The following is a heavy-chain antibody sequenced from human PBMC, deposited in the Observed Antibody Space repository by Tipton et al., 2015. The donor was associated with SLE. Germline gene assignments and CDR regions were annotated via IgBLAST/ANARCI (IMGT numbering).Heavy chain of an antibody. CDR2: ISGGRT. Sequence: SLRLSCAASGFTFNIHAMTWVRQAPGKGLEWVSGISGGRTYYADFVKGRFSISRDNSKNTLNLQMNSLRAEDTAIYYCAMRRGTADAFSYFDYWGQGVLVTVSS. CDR1: GFTFNIHA. CDR3: AMRRGTADAFSYFDY. J-gene: IGHJ4*02. D-gene: IGHD1/OR15-1a*01. V-gene: IGHV3-23*01.